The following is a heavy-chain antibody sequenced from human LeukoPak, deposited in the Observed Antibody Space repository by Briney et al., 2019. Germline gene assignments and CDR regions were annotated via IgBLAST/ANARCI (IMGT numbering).Heavy chain of an antibody. Sequence: GGSLRLSCAASGFSLSSYWMHWVRQAPGKGLVWVPCVNSDGSSTRYADSVKGRFTISRDNAKNTLYLQMNSLGAEDTAVYYCATTKIAVSNWFDPWGQGTLVTVSS. CDR2: VNSDGSST. J-gene: IGHJ5*02. CDR1: GFSLSSYW. CDR3: ATTKIAVSNWFDP. V-gene: IGHV3-74*01. D-gene: IGHD6-19*01.